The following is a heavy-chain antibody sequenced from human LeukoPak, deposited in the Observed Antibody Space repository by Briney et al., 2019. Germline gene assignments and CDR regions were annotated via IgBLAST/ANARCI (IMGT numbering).Heavy chain of an antibody. CDR1: GGSFSDYY. V-gene: IGHV4-34*01. CDR3: ARRGALWFGEDNWYFDL. Sequence: SETLSLTCAVYGGSFSDYYWSWIRQPPGKGLEWIGEINHSGSTNYNPSLKSRVTVSVDTSKNQFSLKLSSVTAADTAVYYCARRGALWFGEDNWYFDLWGRGTLVTVSS. D-gene: IGHD3-10*01. CDR2: INHSGST. J-gene: IGHJ2*01.